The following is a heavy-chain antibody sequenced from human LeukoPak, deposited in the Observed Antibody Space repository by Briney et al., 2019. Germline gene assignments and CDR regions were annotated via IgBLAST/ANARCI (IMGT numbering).Heavy chain of an antibody. J-gene: IGHJ4*02. CDR3: AREWVVIGYFDY. Sequence: SETLSLTCAVYGGSFSGYYWSWIRQPPGKGLEWIGEINHSGSTNYNPSPKSRVTISVDTSKNQFSLKLSSVTAADTAVYYCAREWVVIGYFDYWGQGTLVTVSS. D-gene: IGHD2-21*01. V-gene: IGHV4-34*01. CDR2: INHSGST. CDR1: GGSFSGYY.